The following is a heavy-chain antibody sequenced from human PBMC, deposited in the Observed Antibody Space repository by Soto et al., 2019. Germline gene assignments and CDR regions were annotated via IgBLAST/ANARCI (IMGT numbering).Heavy chain of an antibody. Sequence: SETLSLTCAVYGGSFSGYYWSWIRQPPGKGLEWIGEINHSGSTNFSPSLKSRVSISVDTSKKQFSLKLSSVTAADTAVYYCAAHLKTTVTAYWYFDLWGRGTLVTVSS. CDR2: INHSGST. CDR1: GGSFSGYY. D-gene: IGHD4-17*01. J-gene: IGHJ2*01. CDR3: AAHLKTTVTAYWYFDL. V-gene: IGHV4-34*01.